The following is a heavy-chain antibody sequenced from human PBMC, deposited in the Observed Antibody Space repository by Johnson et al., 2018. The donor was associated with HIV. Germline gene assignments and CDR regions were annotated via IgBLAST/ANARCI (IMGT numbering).Heavy chain of an antibody. Sequence: QVQLVESGGGLVQPGGSLRLSCAASGFTFSSYAMSWVRQAPGKGLEWVAVIWYDGSNKQYADSVKGRFTISRDNSKNTLYLQMNSLRAEETAVYYCAKDGAWGADAFDIWGQGTMVTVSS. CDR1: GFTFSSYA. D-gene: IGHD3-16*01. CDR3: AKDGAWGADAFDI. J-gene: IGHJ3*02. CDR2: IWYDGSNK. V-gene: IGHV3-30*02.